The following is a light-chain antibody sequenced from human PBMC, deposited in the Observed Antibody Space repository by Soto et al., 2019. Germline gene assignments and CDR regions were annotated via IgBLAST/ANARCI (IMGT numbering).Light chain of an antibody. CDR1: QTIRSNF. J-gene: IGKJ2*01. CDR2: TAS. CDR3: QHYDSSSGHT. Sequence: EVVLTQSPATLSLSRGERATLSCRASQTIRSNFLTWYQQKPGQAPRLLIYTASTRAAGIPDRFSGSGSGTDFTLTISRLEPEDSAVYYCQHYDSSSGHTFGQGTKLQIK. V-gene: IGKV3-20*01.